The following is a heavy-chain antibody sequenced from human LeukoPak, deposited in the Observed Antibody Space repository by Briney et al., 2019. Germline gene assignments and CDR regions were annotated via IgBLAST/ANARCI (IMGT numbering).Heavy chain of an antibody. CDR1: GGSISSYY. D-gene: IGHD1-26*01. Sequence: SETLSLTCTVSGGSISSYYWSWIRQPPGKGLEWIGYIYYSGSTNYNPSLKGRVPISVNTSKNQFFRKLSSVTAADTAVYYCARGRSGSYPWASNLADAFDIWGQGTMVTVSS. V-gene: IGHV4-59*01. J-gene: IGHJ3*02. CDR3: ARGRSGSYPWASNLADAFDI. CDR2: IYYSGST.